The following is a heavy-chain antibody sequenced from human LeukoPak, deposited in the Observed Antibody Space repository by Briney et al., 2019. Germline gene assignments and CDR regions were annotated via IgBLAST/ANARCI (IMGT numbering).Heavy chain of an antibody. CDR1: GFNFSSYS. J-gene: IGHJ4*02. V-gene: IGHV3-21*01. D-gene: IGHD3-3*01. CDR3: ARWNDFWSGYYFDY. Sequence: GGSLRLSCAASGFNFSSYSMNWVRQAPGKGLEWVSSISSSSSYIYYADSVKGRFTISRDNAKNSLYLQMNSLRAEDTAVYYCARWNDFWSGYYFDYWGQGTLVTVSS. CDR2: ISSSSSYI.